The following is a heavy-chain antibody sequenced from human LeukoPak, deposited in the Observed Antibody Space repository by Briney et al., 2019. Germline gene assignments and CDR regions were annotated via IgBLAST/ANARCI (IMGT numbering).Heavy chain of an antibody. Sequence: SETLSLTCTVSGGSISSYYWSWIRQPPGKGLEWIGYIYYSGSTNYNPSLKSRVTISVDTSKNQFSLKLSSVTAADTAVYYCARASRHYDSSGYYSNFDYWGQGTLVTVSS. CDR3: ARASRHYDSSGYYSNFDY. J-gene: IGHJ4*02. CDR1: GGSISSYY. D-gene: IGHD3-22*01. CDR2: IYYSGST. V-gene: IGHV4-59*12.